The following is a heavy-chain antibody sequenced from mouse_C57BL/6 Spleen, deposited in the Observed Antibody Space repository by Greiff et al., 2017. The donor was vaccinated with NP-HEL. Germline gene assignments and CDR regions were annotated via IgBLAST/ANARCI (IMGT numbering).Heavy chain of an antibody. CDR1: GFTFSSYA. Sequence: EVKVEESGGGLVKPGGSLKLSCAASGFTFSSYAMSWVRRTPEKRLEWVATISDGGSYTYYPDNVKGRFTISRDNAKNNLYLQMSHLKSEDTAMYYCARGGYGSSRYFDVWGTGTTVTVSS. CDR2: ISDGGSYT. CDR3: ARGGYGSSRYFDV. J-gene: IGHJ1*03. V-gene: IGHV5-4*03. D-gene: IGHD1-1*01.